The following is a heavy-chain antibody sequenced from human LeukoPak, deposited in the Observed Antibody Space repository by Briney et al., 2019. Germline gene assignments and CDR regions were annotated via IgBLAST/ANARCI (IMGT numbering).Heavy chain of an antibody. D-gene: IGHD6-13*01. J-gene: IGHJ4*02. CDR2: IYYSGST. CDR3: ARAATDSSSWYSVDY. CDR1: GGSISSYY. V-gene: IGHV4-59*01. Sequence: NPSETLSLTCTVSGGSISSYYWSWIRQPPGKGLEWIGYIYYSGSTNYNPSLKSRVTISVDTSKNQFSLKLSSVTAADTAVYYCARAATDSSSWYSVDYWGQGTLVTVSS.